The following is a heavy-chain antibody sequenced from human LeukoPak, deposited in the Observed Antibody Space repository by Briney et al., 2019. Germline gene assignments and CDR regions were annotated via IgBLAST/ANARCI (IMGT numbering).Heavy chain of an antibody. Sequence: ASVKVSCKASGYAFTSNGISWVRQAPGQGLEWMGWISAYNGNTNYAQKLQGRVTMTTDTSTSTAYMELRSLRSDDTAVYYCARDSAYCGGDCYPYYFDYWGQGTLVTVSS. CDR3: ARDSAYCGGDCYPYYFDY. D-gene: IGHD2-21*02. V-gene: IGHV1-18*01. J-gene: IGHJ4*02. CDR2: ISAYNGNT. CDR1: GYAFTSNG.